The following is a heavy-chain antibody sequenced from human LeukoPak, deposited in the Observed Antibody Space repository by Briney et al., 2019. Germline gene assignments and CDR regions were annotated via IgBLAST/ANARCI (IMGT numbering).Heavy chain of an antibody. J-gene: IGHJ4*02. CDR1: GYILTELS. CDR3: ATFKYSYGYQRVSIFDY. CDR2: FDPVDGET. Sequence: ASVKVSCKVSGYILTELSMHWVRQAPGKGLEWMGGFDPVDGETIYAQKFQGRVTMTEDTSTDTAYMELSSLRSEDTAVYYCATFKYSYGYQRVSIFDYWGQGTLVTVSS. D-gene: IGHD5-18*01. V-gene: IGHV1-24*01.